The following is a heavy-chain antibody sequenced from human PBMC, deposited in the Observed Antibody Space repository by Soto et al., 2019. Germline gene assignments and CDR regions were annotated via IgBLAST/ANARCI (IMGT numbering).Heavy chain of an antibody. Sequence: QVQLVESGGGVVQPGRSLRLSCAASGFTFSSYGMHWVRQAPGKGLEWVAVISYDGSNKYYADSVKGRLTISRDNSKNTLYLQMNSLRGEDTAVYYCAKDHGGGCDWLRGGDASDIWGQGTMVTVSS. CDR3: AKDHGGGCDWLRGGDASDI. CDR2: ISYDGSNK. D-gene: IGHD5-12*01. J-gene: IGHJ3*02. V-gene: IGHV3-30*18. CDR1: GFTFSSYG.